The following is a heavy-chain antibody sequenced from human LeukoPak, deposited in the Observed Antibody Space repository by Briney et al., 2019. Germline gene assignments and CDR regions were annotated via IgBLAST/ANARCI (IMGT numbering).Heavy chain of an antibody. V-gene: IGHV4-59*08. J-gene: IGHJ3*02. D-gene: IGHD2-15*01. CDR1: GGSISSYY. CDR3: ARLQVATDFPMRAFDI. Sequence: PSETLSLTCTVSGGSISSYYWSWIRQPPGKGLEWIGYIYYSGSTNYNPSLKSRVTISVDTSKNQFSLKLSSVTAADTAVYYCARLQVATDFPMRAFDIWGQGTMVTVSS. CDR2: IYYSGST.